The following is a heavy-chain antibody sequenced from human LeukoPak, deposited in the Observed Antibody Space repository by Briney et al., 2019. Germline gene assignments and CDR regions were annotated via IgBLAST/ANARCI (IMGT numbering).Heavy chain of an antibody. Sequence: ASVKVSCKASGYTFTVYYMYWVRQAPGHGLEWMGRINPNSGDTDYAQNFQGRVTMTRDTSISTAYMELTKLRSDDTAVYYCARGYCSGGTCYLVENWFDPWGQGTLVTVSS. D-gene: IGHD2-15*01. CDR3: ARGYCSGGTCYLVENWFDP. V-gene: IGHV1-2*06. J-gene: IGHJ5*02. CDR2: INPNSGDT. CDR1: GYTFTVYY.